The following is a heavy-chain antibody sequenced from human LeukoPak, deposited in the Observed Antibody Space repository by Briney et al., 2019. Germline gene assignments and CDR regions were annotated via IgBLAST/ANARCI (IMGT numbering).Heavy chain of an antibody. D-gene: IGHD3-16*01. Sequence: GGSLRLSCAASGFTFNNYAMSWVRQAPGKGLEWVSAISGDGGNAYYADSVRGRFTISRDNSKNTLYKQMNSLRAEDTAVYYCAKDFRGIGYYFDYWGQGTLVTVSS. CDR3: AKDFRGIGYYFDY. CDR1: GFTFNNYA. V-gene: IGHV3-23*01. CDR2: ISGDGGNA. J-gene: IGHJ4*02.